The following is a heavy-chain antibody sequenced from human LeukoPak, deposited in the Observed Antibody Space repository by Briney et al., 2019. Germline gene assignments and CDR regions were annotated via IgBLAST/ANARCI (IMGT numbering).Heavy chain of an antibody. J-gene: IGHJ4*02. CDR2: IISTSSYI. V-gene: IGHV3-21*01. D-gene: IGHD6-13*01. Sequence: AXXGFTFXSYXXKWVRQARGKGXXXGXSIISTSSYISYAASVKRRFTISSDNATNSLYLQLNSLRAEDTAVYYCARDRKPYRSSWYEGFDYWGQGTLVTVSS. CDR1: GFTFXSYX. CDR3: ARDRKPYRSSWYEGFDY.